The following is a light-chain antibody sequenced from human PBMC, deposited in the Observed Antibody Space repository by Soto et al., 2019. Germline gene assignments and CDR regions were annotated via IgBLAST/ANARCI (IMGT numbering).Light chain of an antibody. CDR3: QQYETYSGT. CDR2: RAS. J-gene: IGKJ3*01. V-gene: IGKV1-5*03. Sequence: DIQMTQSPSSLSASVGDRVTITCRASQIINTWLAWYQQKPGKAPKLVIYRASNLVNGVPSRFSGSGSGTEVTLIISSLQHDEFSSYYCQQYETYSGTFGPGSKVDL. CDR1: QIINTW.